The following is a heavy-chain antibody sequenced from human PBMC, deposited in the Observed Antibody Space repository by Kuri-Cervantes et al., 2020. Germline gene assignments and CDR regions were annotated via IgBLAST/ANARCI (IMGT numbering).Heavy chain of an antibody. V-gene: IGHV3-23*01. CDR2: ICGGGGST. D-gene: IGHD3-16*01. J-gene: IGHJ3*02. CDR1: AFTPSSYA. Sequence: GGSLRLSCAAPAFTPSSYAMGWVRQAPEKGLEWVSAICGGGGSTNYADSVKGRFTKSRDNSKNTLYLQMNSLGVEDTAVYYCARDTNWGSYPSGGKLQGGFDIWGQGTRVTVSS. CDR3: ARDTNWGSYPSGGKLQGGFDI.